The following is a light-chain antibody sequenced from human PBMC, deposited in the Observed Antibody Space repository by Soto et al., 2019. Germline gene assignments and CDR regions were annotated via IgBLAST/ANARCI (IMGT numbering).Light chain of an antibody. CDR2: KAS. V-gene: IGKV1-5*03. Sequence: DLQMTQSPSTLSASVGDRVTVTCRASQSINNWLAWYQQKPGKAPKLLIYKASTLQSGVPSRFSGRGAGTEFTLTVSSLQPDDFATYYCQQSQSYPYTFGQGTKLEIK. J-gene: IGKJ2*01. CDR3: QQSQSYPYT. CDR1: QSINNW.